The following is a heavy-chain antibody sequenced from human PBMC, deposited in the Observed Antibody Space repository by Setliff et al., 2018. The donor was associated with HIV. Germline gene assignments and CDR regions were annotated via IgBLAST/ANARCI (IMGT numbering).Heavy chain of an antibody. V-gene: IGHV4-31*03. CDR1: GGSISGGGYY. CDR3: AREPDKIAAADS. J-gene: IGHJ4*02. Sequence: SETLSLTCTVSGGSISGGGYYWSWIRQHPGKGLDWIGNIYYIGNTDYNPSLKSRVTISIDTSKNQFSLNLSSVTVADTAVYYCAREPDKIAAADSWGQGTLVTVSS. CDR2: IYYIGNT. D-gene: IGHD6-13*01.